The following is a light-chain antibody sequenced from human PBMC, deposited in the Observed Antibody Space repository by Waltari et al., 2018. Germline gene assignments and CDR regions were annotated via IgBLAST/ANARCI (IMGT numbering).Light chain of an antibody. CDR1: QNISTS. CDR2: AAS. V-gene: IGKV1-39*01. J-gene: IGKJ4*01. CDR3: QQSYRAPQT. Sequence: DIQVTQSPSSLSASVGDRVTITCRTSQNISTSLNWYQQKPGKPPKLLIFAASALQSGVSSRFSGSGSQTDFTLTIRNLQPEDFATYYCQQSYRAPQTFGGGTKVDMK.